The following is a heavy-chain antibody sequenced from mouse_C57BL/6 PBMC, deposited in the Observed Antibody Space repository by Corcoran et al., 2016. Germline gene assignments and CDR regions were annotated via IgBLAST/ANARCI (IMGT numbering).Heavy chain of an antibody. CDR1: GYTFTDYY. V-gene: IGHV1-19*01. CDR3: ARGGYYGSSPYAMDY. CDR2: INPYNGGT. Sequence: EVQLQQSGPVLVKPGASVKMSCKASGYTFTDYYMNWVKQSHGKSLEWIGVINPYNGGTSYNQKFKGKATLTVDKSSSTAYMELNSLTSEDSAVYDCARGGYYGSSPYAMDYWGQGTSVTVSS. J-gene: IGHJ4*01. D-gene: IGHD1-1*01.